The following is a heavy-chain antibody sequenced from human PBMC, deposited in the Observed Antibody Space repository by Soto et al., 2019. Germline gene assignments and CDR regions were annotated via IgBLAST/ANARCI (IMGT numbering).Heavy chain of an antibody. CDR1: EFTFSSYA. Sequence: PGGSLRLSCAASEFTFSSYAMTWVRLAPGKGLEWVSSISTSAGNTYYADSVKGRFTISRDNSKNTLYLQMNSLIADDTAVYYCAKSGSHSYFDYWGQGTLVTVSS. CDR3: AKSGSHSYFDY. D-gene: IGHD1-26*01. CDR2: ISTSAGNT. J-gene: IGHJ4*02. V-gene: IGHV3-23*01.